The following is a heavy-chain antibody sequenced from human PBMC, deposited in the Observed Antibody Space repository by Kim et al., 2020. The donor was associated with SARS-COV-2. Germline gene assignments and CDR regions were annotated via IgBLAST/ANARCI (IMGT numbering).Heavy chain of an antibody. J-gene: IGHJ4*02. D-gene: IGHD3-10*01. CDR3: TTVGFGEFDY. CDR2: TT. V-gene: IGHV3-15*01. Sequence: TTDYAAPVKGRFTISRDDSKNTLYLQMNSLKTEDTAVYYCTTVGFGEFDYWGQGTLVTVSS.